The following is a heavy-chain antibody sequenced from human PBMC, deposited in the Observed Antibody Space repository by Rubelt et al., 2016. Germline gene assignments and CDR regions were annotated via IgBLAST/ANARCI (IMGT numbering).Heavy chain of an antibody. J-gene: IGHJ4*02. Sequence: GGCLRLSCAASGFTFSSYGMNWVRQAPGKGLEWVSGISGSGDTTYYTDSVKGRFTISRDNSKNTLYLQMNSLRAEDTAVYYCAKEGLSSGYYYYFDYWGQGTLVTVSS. D-gene: IGHD3-22*01. CDR2: ISGSGDTT. V-gene: IGHV3-23*01. CDR1: GFTFSSYG. CDR3: AKEGLSSGYYYYFDY.